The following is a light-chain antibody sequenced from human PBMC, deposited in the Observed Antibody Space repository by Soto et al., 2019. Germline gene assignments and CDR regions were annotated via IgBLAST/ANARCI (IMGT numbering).Light chain of an antibody. CDR3: QVWDSSSDHPV. CDR1: NIGSKS. CDR2: YDS. J-gene: IGLJ3*02. Sequence: SYELTQPPSVSVAPGKTATITCGENNIGSKSVHWYQQKPGQAPVLVISYDSDRPSGIPERFSGSNSGNTATLTISRVEAGDEADFYCQVWDSSSDHPVFGGGTKLTVL. V-gene: IGLV3-21*04.